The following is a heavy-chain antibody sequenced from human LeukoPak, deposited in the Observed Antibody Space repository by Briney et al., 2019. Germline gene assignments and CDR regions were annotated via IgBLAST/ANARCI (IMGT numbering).Heavy chain of an antibody. CDR2: INHSGST. CDR3: ARGRSRSPLDY. CDR1: GGSFSGYY. Sequence: SETLSLTCAVYGGSFSGYYWSWIRQPPGKGLEWIGEINHSGSTNYNPSLKSRVTISVDTSKNQFSLKLSSVTAADTAVYYCARGRSRSPLDYWGQGTLVTVSS. J-gene: IGHJ4*02. V-gene: IGHV4-34*01. D-gene: IGHD2-15*01.